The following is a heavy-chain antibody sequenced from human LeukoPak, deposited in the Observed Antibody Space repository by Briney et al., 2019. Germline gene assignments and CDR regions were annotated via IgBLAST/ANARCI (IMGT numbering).Heavy chain of an antibody. CDR1: GFTFGDYA. V-gene: IGHV3-49*03. D-gene: IGHD2-21*02. CDR2: IRSKAYGGTT. CDR3: TRDHCGGDCYYGPYDAFDI. J-gene: IGHJ3*02. Sequence: GGSLRLSCTASGFTFGDYAMSWFRQAPGKGLEWVGFIRSKAYGGTTEYAASVKGRFTISRDDSKSIAYLQMNSLKTGDTAVYYCTRDHCGGDCYYGPYDAFDIWGQGTMVTVSS.